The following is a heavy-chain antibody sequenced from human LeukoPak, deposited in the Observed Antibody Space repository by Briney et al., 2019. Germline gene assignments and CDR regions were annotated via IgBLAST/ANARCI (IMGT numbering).Heavy chain of an antibody. CDR3: ARVRYYDSSGYFQNFDY. CDR1: GYTFTGYY. V-gene: IGHV1-2*02. J-gene: IGHJ4*02. D-gene: IGHD3-22*01. CDR2: INPNSGGT. Sequence: ASVKVSCKSSGYTFTGYYMHWVRQAPGQGLEWVGLINPNSGGTNYSQKFQGRVTMTRDTSISTAYIELSRLRSDDTAVYYCARVRYYDSSGYFQNFDYWGQGTLVTVSS.